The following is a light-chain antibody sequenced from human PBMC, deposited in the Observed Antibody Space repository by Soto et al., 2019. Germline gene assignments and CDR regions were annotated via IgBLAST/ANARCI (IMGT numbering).Light chain of an antibody. Sequence: QSVLTQPPSASGSPGQSVTISCTGTSSDFGGYNYVSWYQQHPGKAPKLIIYEVTKRPSGVPDPFSGSKSGNTASLTVSGLQAEDEADYYCSSYAGSNSYVFGTGTKLTVL. CDR3: SSYAGSNSYV. CDR1: SSDFGGYNY. V-gene: IGLV2-8*01. CDR2: EVT. J-gene: IGLJ1*01.